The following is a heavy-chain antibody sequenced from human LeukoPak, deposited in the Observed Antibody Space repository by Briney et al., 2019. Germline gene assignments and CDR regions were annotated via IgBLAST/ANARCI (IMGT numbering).Heavy chain of an antibody. D-gene: IGHD2-8*01. J-gene: IGHJ4*02. CDR1: GFTFSSYG. CDR2: ISGSGGST. CDR3: AKGSLSLMGVFDY. V-gene: IGHV3-23*01. Sequence: GGSLRLSCAASGFTFSSYGMSWVRQAPGKGLEWVSVISGSGGSTYYADSVKGRSTISRDNSKNTLDLQMNSLRADDTAVYYCAKGSLSLMGVFDYWGQGTLVTVSS.